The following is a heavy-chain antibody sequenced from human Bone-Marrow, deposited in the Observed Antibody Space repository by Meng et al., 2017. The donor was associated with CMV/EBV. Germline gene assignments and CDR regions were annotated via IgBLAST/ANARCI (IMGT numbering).Heavy chain of an antibody. D-gene: IGHD3-10*01. CDR1: GGSISSGRYY. CDR2: AYYGVTT. Sequence: SETLSLTCTVSGGSISSGRYYWGWIRQPPGKGLEWLGNAYYGVTTYYNPSLKSRVTISLDTSKNQFSLKVDSVTAADTAVYYCVRRVSGSSFRDYWGQGNLVTVSS. CDR3: VRRVSGSSFRDY. V-gene: IGHV4-39*01. J-gene: IGHJ4*02.